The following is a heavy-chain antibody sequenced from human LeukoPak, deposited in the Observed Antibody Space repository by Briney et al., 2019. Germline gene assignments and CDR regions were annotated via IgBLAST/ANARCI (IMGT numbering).Heavy chain of an antibody. CDR1: GGSISSGGYY. CDR2: IYYSGST. Sequence: PSQTLSLTCTVSGGSISSGGYYWSWIRRHPGKGLEWIGYIYYSGSTYYNPSLKSRVTISVDTSKNQFSLKLSSVTAADTAVYYCARGVTTRYYYYYMDVWGKGTTVTVSS. J-gene: IGHJ6*03. CDR3: ARGVTTRYYYYYMDV. V-gene: IGHV4-31*03. D-gene: IGHD3-22*01.